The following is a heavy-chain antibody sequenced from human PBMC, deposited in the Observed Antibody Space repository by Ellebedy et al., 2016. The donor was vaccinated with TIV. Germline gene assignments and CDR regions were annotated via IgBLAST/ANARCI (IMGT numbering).Heavy chain of an antibody. Sequence: AASVKVSCKASGGTFSSYAISWVRQAPGQRLEWMGGIIPIFGTANYAQKFQGRVTITADESTSTAYMELSSLRSEDTAVYYCARVIVVVPAAKGDAFDIWGQGTMVTVSS. J-gene: IGHJ3*02. CDR1: GGTFSSYA. D-gene: IGHD2-2*01. CDR2: IIPIFGTA. V-gene: IGHV1-69*13. CDR3: ARVIVVVPAAKGDAFDI.